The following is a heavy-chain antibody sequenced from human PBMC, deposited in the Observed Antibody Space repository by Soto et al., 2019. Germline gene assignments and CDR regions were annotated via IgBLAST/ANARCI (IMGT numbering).Heavy chain of an antibody. V-gene: IGHV3-23*01. CDR1: GFTFSSYA. D-gene: IGHD4-17*01. CDR2: ISGSGGST. Sequence: EVQLLESGGGLVKPGGSLRLSGAASGFTFSSYAMSWVRQAPGKGLEWVSAISGSGGSTYYADSVKGRFTISRDNSKNTLYLQMNSLRAEDTAVYYCAKGLTTVTLVRWFDPWGQGTLVTVSS. J-gene: IGHJ5*02. CDR3: AKGLTTVTLVRWFDP.